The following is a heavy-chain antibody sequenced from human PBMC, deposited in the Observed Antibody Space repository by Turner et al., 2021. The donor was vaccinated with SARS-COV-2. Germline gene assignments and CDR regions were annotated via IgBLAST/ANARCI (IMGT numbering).Heavy chain of an antibody. CDR3: ATDSYGTL. J-gene: IGHJ4*02. D-gene: IGHD5-18*01. V-gene: IGHV1-2*02. Sequence: QVQLVQSGAEVKKPVASVRVSCKASGYTFTGYYMHWVRQAPGQGLEWMGWISPDSGGTTYAQKFQGRVTMTRDTSISTAYMELSRLRSDDTAVYYCATDSYGTLWGQGTLVTVSS. CDR1: GYTFTGYY. CDR2: ISPDSGGT.